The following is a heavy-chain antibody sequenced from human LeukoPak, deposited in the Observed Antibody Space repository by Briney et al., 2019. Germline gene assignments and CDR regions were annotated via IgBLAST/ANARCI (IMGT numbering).Heavy chain of an antibody. J-gene: IGHJ3*02. D-gene: IGHD3-9*01. CDR2: FSSSGSPI. CDR1: GFTFSSYE. V-gene: IGHV3-48*03. Sequence: PGGSLRLSCAASGFTFSSYEMNWVRQAPGKGLEWVSYFSSSGSPIYYADSLKGRFTISRDNAKNSLYLQMNSLRAEDTAVYYCARIRGISTGPRLRYFDWLYSTDAFDIWGQGTMVTVSS. CDR3: ARIRGISTGPRLRYFDWLYSTDAFDI.